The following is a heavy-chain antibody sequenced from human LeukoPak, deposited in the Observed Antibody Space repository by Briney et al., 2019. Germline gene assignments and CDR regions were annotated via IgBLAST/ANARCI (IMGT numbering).Heavy chain of an antibody. CDR2: IIPIFGTA. D-gene: IGHD2-2*01. CDR1: GGTFSSYA. J-gene: IGHJ3*02. V-gene: IGHV1-69*05. CDR3: ARGVARDIVVVPAAGAFDI. Sequence: GASVKVSCKASGGTFSSYAISWVRQAPGQGLEWMGGIIPIFGTANYAQKFQGRVTITTDESTSTAYMELSSLRSEDTAVYYCARGVARDIVVVPAAGAFDIWGQGTMVTVSS.